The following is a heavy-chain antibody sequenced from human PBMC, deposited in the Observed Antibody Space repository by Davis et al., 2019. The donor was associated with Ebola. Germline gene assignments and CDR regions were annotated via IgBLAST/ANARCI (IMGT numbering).Heavy chain of an antibody. J-gene: IGHJ6*02. V-gene: IGHV1-18*01. CDR2: ISAYNGNT. CDR1: GGTFSSYA. D-gene: IGHD3-22*01. CDR3: ARDTGTYYYDSSGYKIYYYYGMDV. Sequence: ASVKVSCKASGGTFSSYAISWVRQAPGQGLEWMGWISAYNGNTNYAQKLQGRVTMTTDTSASTAYMELSSLRSEDTAVYYCARDTGTYYYDSSGYKIYYYYGMDVWGQGTTVTVSS.